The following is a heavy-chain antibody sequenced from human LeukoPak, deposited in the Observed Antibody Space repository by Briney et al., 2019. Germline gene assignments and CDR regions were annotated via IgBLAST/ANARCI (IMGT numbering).Heavy chain of an antibody. D-gene: IGHD2-2*01. J-gene: IGHJ5*02. CDR3: ARHYQLLSAKWFDP. CDR2: IYHTGST. CDR1: GGSISSYY. V-gene: IGHV4-59*08. Sequence: SQTLSLTCTVSGGSISSYYWSWIRQPPGKGLEWIGYIYHTGSTKYNPSLKSRVTISVDTSKNQLSLRLSSVTAADTAVYYCARHYQLLSAKWFDPWGQGTLVTVSS.